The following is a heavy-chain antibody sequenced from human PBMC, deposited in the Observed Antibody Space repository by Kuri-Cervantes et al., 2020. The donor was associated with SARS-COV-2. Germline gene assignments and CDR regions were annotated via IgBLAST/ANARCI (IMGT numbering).Heavy chain of an antibody. CDR3: ARGLRTRGVRSDFWSGPHYFDY. Sequence: SETLSLTCTVSGGSISSGGYYWSWIRQHPGKGLEWIGYIYYSGSTYYNPSLKSRVTISVDTSKNQFSLKLNSVTAADTAVYYCARGLRTRGVRSDFWSGPHYFDYWGQGTRVNGYS. CDR2: IYYSGST. J-gene: IGHJ4*02. V-gene: IGHV4-31*03. D-gene: IGHD3-3*01. CDR1: GGSISSGGYY.